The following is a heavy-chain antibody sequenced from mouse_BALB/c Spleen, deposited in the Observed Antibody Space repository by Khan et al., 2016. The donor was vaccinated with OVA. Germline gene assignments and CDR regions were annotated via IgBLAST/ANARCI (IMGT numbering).Heavy chain of an antibody. CDR3: ARHGSSFAY. V-gene: IGHV14-3*02. D-gene: IGHD1-1*01. Sequence: EVQLQQSGAELVKPGASVKLSCTASGFNIKDTYMHWVKQRPEQGLEWIGRIDPANGNTKYDPKFQGQATITADTSSHTAYLQLSRLTSEDTAVYYWARHGSSFAYWGQGTLVTVSA. CDR1: GFNIKDTY. CDR2: IDPANGNT. J-gene: IGHJ3*01.